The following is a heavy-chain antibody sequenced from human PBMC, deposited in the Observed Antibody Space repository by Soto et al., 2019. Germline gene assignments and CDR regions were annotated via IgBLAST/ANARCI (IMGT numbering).Heavy chain of an antibody. CDR3: ARKIAVAGTFYYGMDV. Sequence: LRLSCAASGFTFSSYGMHWVRQAPGKGLEWVAVIWYDGSNKYYADSVKGRFTISRDNSKNTLYLQMNSLRAEDTAVYYCARKIAVAGTFYYGMDVWGQGTTVTVSS. J-gene: IGHJ6*02. CDR1: GFTFSSYG. CDR2: IWYDGSNK. D-gene: IGHD6-19*01. V-gene: IGHV3-33*01.